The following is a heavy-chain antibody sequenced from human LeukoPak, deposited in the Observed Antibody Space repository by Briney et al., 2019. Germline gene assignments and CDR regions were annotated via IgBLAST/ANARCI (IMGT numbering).Heavy chain of an antibody. Sequence: GGALRLSFASSGFTFNNYGMHWVRQAPGKGLEWVAVISYDGSNKYYADSVKGRFTISRDNSKNTLYLQMNSLRAEDTAVYYCARDAAQRTVTMGFGWFDPWGQGTLVTVSS. V-gene: IGHV3-30*03. D-gene: IGHD4-17*01. CDR2: ISYDGSNK. J-gene: IGHJ5*02. CDR1: GFTFNNYG. CDR3: ARDAAQRTVTMGFGWFDP.